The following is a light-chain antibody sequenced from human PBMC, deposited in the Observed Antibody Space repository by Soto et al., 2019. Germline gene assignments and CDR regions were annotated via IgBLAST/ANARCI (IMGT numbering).Light chain of an antibody. CDR2: ASS. CDR1: QGISTW. V-gene: IGKV1-12*01. Sequence: DIQLTQSPSSVSASVGDRVTLTCRASQGISTWLAWYQQRPGKAPHLLIFASSSLQSGVPSRFSGRGSGTDFTLTISSLQPEDFAPYYCQQTNSFPYSCGQGTKVDIK. CDR3: QQTNSFPYS. J-gene: IGKJ2*01.